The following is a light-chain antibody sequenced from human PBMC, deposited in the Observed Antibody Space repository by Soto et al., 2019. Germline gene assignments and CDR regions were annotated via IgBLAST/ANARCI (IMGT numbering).Light chain of an antibody. CDR2: NVY. CDR1: SSDVGAYNF. J-gene: IGLJ1*01. CDR3: RAYTVSRTYV. Sequence: QSALTQPASVSGSPGQSITISCTGTSSDVGAYNFVSWHQQHPGKAPKLMLYNVYDRPSGISYRFSGSKSGNTASLTISGLQGEDEADYYCRAYTVSRTYVFGTGTKLTVL. V-gene: IGLV2-14*03.